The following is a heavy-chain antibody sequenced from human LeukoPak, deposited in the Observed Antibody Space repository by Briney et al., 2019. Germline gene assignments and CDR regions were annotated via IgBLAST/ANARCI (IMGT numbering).Heavy chain of an antibody. D-gene: IGHD6-19*01. J-gene: IGHJ4*02. CDR2: IYPGDSDT. CDR3: AKLKLGPIAVAGSPPPPPDY. V-gene: IGHV5-51*01. Sequence: GESLKISCKGSGYSFTSYWIGWVRQMPGKGLEWMGIIYPGDSDTRYSPSFQGQVTISADKSISTAYLQWSSLKASDTAMYYCAKLKLGPIAVAGSPPPPPDYWGQGTLVTVSS. CDR1: GYSFTSYW.